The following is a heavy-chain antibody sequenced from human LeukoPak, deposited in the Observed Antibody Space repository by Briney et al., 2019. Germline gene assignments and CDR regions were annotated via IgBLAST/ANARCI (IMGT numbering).Heavy chain of an antibody. D-gene: IGHD3-3*01. V-gene: IGHV1-3*01. CDR1: GYTFTSYA. CDR3: ARDSRGTIRFLEWYHWYFDL. J-gene: IGHJ2*01. CDR2: INAGNGNT. Sequence: ASVKVSCKASGYTFTSYAMHWVRQAPGQRLEWMGWINAGNGNTKYSQKFQGRVTMTRDTSTSTVYMELSSLRSEDTAVYYCARDSRGTIRFLEWYHWYFDLWGRGTLVTVSS.